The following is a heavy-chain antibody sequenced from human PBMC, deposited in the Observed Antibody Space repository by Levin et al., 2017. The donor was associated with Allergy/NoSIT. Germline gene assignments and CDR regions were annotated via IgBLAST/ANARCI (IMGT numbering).Heavy chain of an antibody. CDR1: GFTFRSYE. D-gene: IGHD3-3*01. V-gene: IGHV3-48*03. Sequence: GESLKISCAASGFTFRSYEMNWVRRAPGKGLEWVSYISSTGSTIYSADSVKGRFTISRDNAKNSLYLHMNSLRAEDTAVYYCARQLGNFWSGYNYFDYWGQGTLVTVSS. CDR2: ISSTGSTI. J-gene: IGHJ4*02. CDR3: ARQLGNFWSGYNYFDY.